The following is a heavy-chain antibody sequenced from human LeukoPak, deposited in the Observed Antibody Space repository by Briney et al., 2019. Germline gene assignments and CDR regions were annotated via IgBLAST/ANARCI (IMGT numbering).Heavy chain of an antibody. Sequence: PSETLSLTCTVSGGSISSYYLSWIRQPAGKGLEWIGRIYSSGTNYNPSLKSRVTMSADTSRNQVSLTLSSVTAADTAVHYCARDSGTTGEVKFDPWGQGTLVTVSS. J-gene: IGHJ5*02. V-gene: IGHV4-4*07. CDR1: GGSISSYY. CDR3: ARDSGTTGEVKFDP. CDR2: IYSSGT. D-gene: IGHD3-10*01.